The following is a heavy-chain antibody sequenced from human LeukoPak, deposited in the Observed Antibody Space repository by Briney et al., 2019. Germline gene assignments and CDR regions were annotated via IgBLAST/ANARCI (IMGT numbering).Heavy chain of an antibody. CDR2: ISSSGSTI. V-gene: IGHV3-48*03. J-gene: IGHJ4*02. CDR3: AKSYNNPTVAIRVRGVIPYFDS. Sequence: RGSLRLSCAASGFTFISYEMNWVRQAPGKGLEWVSYISSSGSTIYYADSVKGRFTISRDNAKNSLYLQMNSLRADDTAVYYCAKSYNNPTVAIRVRGVIPYFDSWGQGSLVTVSS. CDR1: GFTFISYE. D-gene: IGHD3-10*01.